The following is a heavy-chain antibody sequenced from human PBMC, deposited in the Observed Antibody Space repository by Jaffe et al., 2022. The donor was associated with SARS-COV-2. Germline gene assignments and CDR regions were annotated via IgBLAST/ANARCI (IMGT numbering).Heavy chain of an antibody. V-gene: IGHV4-39*01. CDR2: MYYTGIT. D-gene: IGHD6-13*01. CDR1: GGSISSSSYY. Sequence: QLQLQESGPGLVKPSETLSLTCSVSGGSISSSSYYWGWIRQPPGKGLEWIGSMYYTGITYYKPSLKSRVTISLDTSKNQFSLRLSPVTAADTAVYYCARHPFVLVGSKAAAGIYYFDYWGQGILVTVSS. CDR3: ARHPFVLVGSKAAAGIYYFDY. J-gene: IGHJ4*02.